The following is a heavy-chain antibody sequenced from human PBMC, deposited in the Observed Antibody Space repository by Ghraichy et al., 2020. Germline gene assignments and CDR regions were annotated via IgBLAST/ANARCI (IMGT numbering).Heavy chain of an antibody. Sequence: GSLRLSCTVSGGSISSYYWSWIRQPPGKGLEWIGYIYYSGSTNYNPSLKSRVTISVDTSKNQFSLKLSSVTAADTAVYYCARGKVTLNWFDPWGQGTLVTVSS. J-gene: IGHJ5*02. V-gene: IGHV4-59*01. CDR3: ARGKVTLNWFDP. CDR2: IYYSGST. CDR1: GGSISSYY. D-gene: IGHD4-11*01.